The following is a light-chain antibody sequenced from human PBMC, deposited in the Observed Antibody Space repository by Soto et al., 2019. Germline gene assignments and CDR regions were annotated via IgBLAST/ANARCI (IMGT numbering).Light chain of an antibody. CDR3: QQSYSTPLT. CDR2: AAS. CDR1: QSISSY. Sequence: DIQMTQSPSSLSASVGDRVTITCRANQSISSYLNWYQQKPGKAPKLLIYAASSLQSGVPSRFSGSGSGTDFTLTISSLQPEDFATYNCQQSYSTPLTFGGGTKVEIK. J-gene: IGKJ4*01. V-gene: IGKV1-39*01.